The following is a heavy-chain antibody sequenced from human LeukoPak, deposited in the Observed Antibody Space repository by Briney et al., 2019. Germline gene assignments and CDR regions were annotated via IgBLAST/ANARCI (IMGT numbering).Heavy chain of an antibody. CDR1: GFTFRNYG. D-gene: IGHD1-26*01. CDR2: IRYDGSNK. CDR3: AKDQEVGATTIDY. Sequence: PGGSLRLSCAASGFTFRNYGMHWVRQAPGKGLDWVAFIRYDGSNKYYADSVKGRFTISRDNSKNTLYLQTNSLRAEDTAVYYCAKDQEVGATTIDYWGQGTLVTISS. J-gene: IGHJ4*02. V-gene: IGHV3-30*02.